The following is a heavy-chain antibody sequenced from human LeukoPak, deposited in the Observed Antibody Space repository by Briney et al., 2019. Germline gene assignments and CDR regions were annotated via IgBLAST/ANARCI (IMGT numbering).Heavy chain of an antibody. J-gene: IGHJ4*02. D-gene: IGHD2-21*02. V-gene: IGHV1-2*02. CDR3: ARLPPSHVVVTAWSDY. Sequence: GASVKVSCKASGYTFTGYYMHWVRQAPGQGLEWMGWINPNSGGTNYAQKFQGRVTMPRDTSISTAYMELSRLRSDDTAVYYCARLPPSHVVVTAWSDYRGQGTLVTVSS. CDR1: GYTFTGYY. CDR2: INPNSGGT.